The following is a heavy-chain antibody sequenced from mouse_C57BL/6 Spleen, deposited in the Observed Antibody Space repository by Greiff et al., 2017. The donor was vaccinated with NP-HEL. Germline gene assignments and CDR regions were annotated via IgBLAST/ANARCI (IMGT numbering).Heavy chain of an antibody. CDR3: ARAYYGSSSSMDY. J-gene: IGHJ4*01. CDR1: GFTFSDYG. D-gene: IGHD1-1*01. CDR2: ISSGSSTI. Sequence: EVKVVESGGGLVKPGGSLKLSCAASGFTFSDYGMHWVRQAPEKGLEWVAYISSGSSTIYYADTVKGRFTISRDNAKNTLFLQMTSLRSEDTAMYYCARAYYGSSSSMDYWGQGTSVTVSS. V-gene: IGHV5-17*01.